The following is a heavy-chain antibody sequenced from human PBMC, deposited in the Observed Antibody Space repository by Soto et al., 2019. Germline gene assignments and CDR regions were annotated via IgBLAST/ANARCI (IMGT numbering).Heavy chain of an antibody. CDR3: ARGQRGGFDL. D-gene: IGHD2-15*01. CDR2: IQNDASRT. Sequence: LVESGGGLVQSGGSLRLSCAASGFTFNYYWMHWVRQVPGKGLLWVSHIQNDASRTTDADSVKVRFTISRDNAKTTLYLQINGLRVEHTVVYFWARGQRGGFDLWGQGTMVTISS. CDR1: GFTFNYYW. J-gene: IGHJ3*01. V-gene: IGHV3-74*01.